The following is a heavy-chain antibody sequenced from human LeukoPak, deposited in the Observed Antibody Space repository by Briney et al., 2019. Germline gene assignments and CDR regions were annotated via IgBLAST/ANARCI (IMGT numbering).Heavy chain of an antibody. CDR3: ARVRKWLQFETYGMDV. D-gene: IGHD5-24*01. V-gene: IGHV3-30-3*01. CDR1: GFTFSSYG. Sequence: GGSLRLSCAASGFTFSSYGMHWVRQAPGKGLEWVAVISNDGSNKYDADSVKGRFTISRDNSKNTLYLQMNSLRAEDTAVYYCARVRKWLQFETYGMDVWGQGTTVTVSS. CDR2: ISNDGSNK. J-gene: IGHJ6*02.